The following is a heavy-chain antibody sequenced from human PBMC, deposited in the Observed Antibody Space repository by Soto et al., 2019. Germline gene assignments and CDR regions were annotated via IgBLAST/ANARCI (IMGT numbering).Heavy chain of an antibody. D-gene: IGHD5-18*01. CDR2: IKQDGSEK. J-gene: IGHJ6*02. V-gene: IGHV3-7*03. Sequence: GGSLRLSCAASGFTFSSYWMSWVRQAPGKGLEWVANIKQDGSEKYYVDSVKGRFTISRDNAKNSLYLQMNSLRAEDTAVYYCAREGYSYFYYNYGMDVWGQGTTDTVSS. CDR1: GFTFSSYW. CDR3: AREGYSYFYYNYGMDV.